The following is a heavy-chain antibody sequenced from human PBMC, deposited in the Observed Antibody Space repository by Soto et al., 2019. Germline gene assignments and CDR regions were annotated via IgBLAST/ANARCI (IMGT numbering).Heavy chain of an antibody. D-gene: IGHD5-12*01. Sequence: GGSLRLSCAASGFTFDDYAMHWVRQAPGKGLEWVSGISWNSGSIGYADSVKGRFTISRDNAKNSLYLQMNSLRAEDTALYYCAKKGGYDQGDYMDVWGKGTPVTVSS. CDR3: AKKGGYDQGDYMDV. CDR1: GFTFDDYA. J-gene: IGHJ6*03. CDR2: ISWNSGSI. V-gene: IGHV3-9*01.